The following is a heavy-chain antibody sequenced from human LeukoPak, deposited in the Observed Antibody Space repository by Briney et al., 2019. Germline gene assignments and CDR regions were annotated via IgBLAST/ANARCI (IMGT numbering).Heavy chain of an antibody. CDR1: GFTFSTYV. Sequence: GGSLRLSCAASGFTFSTYVMSWVRQAPGKGLEWVSGISGSGDNTYYADSVKGRFTISRDNSKNTLYLQMNSLRAEDAAVYYCAKGSGYDTDFDYWGQGTLVSVSS. J-gene: IGHJ4*02. CDR2: ISGSGDNT. V-gene: IGHV3-23*01. D-gene: IGHD5-12*01. CDR3: AKGSGYDTDFDY.